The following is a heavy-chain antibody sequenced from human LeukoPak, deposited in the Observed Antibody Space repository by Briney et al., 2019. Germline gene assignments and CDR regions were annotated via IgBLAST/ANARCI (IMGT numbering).Heavy chain of an antibody. CDR3: ANSYYYDSSGYYVGYFQH. D-gene: IGHD3-22*01. Sequence: GGSLRLSCAASGFTFSSYAMSWVRQAPGKGLEWVSAISGSGGSTYYADSVKGRFTTSRDNSKNTLYLQMNSLRAEDTAVYYCANSYYYDSSGYYVGYFQHWGQGTLVTVSS. V-gene: IGHV3-23*01. J-gene: IGHJ1*01. CDR1: GFTFSSYA. CDR2: ISGSGGST.